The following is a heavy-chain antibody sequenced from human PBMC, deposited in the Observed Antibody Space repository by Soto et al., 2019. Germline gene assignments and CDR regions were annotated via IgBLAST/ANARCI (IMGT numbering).Heavy chain of an antibody. Sequence: EVQLLESGGGLVQPGGSLRLSCAASGFTFSSYGMTWVRQAPGKGLEWVSFSSATGAGTYYADSVKGRFTISRDNSKNTLYLQMTGLRAEGTAVYYCAKDRRAGGNYGFYSDFWGQGALVIVSS. J-gene: IGHJ4*02. CDR3: AKDRRAGGNYGFYSDF. V-gene: IGHV3-23*01. CDR1: GFTFSSYG. D-gene: IGHD1-7*01. CDR2: SSATGAGT.